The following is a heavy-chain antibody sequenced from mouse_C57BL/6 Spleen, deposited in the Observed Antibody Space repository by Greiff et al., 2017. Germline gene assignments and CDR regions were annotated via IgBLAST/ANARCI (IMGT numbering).Heavy chain of an antibody. V-gene: IGHV1-54*01. D-gene: IGHD2-3*01. J-gene: IGHJ2*01. Sequence: QVQLQQSGAELVRPGTSVKVSCKASGYAFTNYLIEWVKQRPGQGLEWIGVINPGSGGTNYNEKFEGKATLTADKSSSTAYMQLSSLTSEDSAVYFCARRGYDGYYGYWGQGTTLTVSS. CDR1: GYAFTNYL. CDR3: ARRGYDGYYGY. CDR2: INPGSGGT.